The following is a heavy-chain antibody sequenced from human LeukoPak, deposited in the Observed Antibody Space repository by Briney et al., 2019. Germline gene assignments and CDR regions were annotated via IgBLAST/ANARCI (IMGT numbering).Heavy chain of an antibody. V-gene: IGHV4-4*07. CDR2: VYTSGGT. CDR3: AKGWSGYLIYMDV. Sequence: ASETLSLTCTVSGDSITGSSYYWGWLRQPAGKGLEWIGRVYTSGGTNYNPSLKSRVTMSLETSKNQFSLKLGSVTAADTAVYYCAKGWSGYLIYMDVWGKGTTVTVSS. J-gene: IGHJ6*03. CDR1: GDSITGSSYY. D-gene: IGHD3-3*01.